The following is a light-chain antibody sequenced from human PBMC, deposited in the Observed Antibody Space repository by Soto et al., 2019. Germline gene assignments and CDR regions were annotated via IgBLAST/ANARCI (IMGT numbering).Light chain of an antibody. J-gene: IGKJ4*01. Sequence: EIVLTQSPGTLSLSPGERATLSCRASQSVSSSFLAWYQQKPGQAPRLLIYGASSRATGIPDRFSGSGSGTDFTLTSSRLAPEDVAVYYCQQSGSSPLTFGGGTKVEIK. CDR1: QSVSSSF. CDR2: GAS. CDR3: QQSGSSPLT. V-gene: IGKV3-20*01.